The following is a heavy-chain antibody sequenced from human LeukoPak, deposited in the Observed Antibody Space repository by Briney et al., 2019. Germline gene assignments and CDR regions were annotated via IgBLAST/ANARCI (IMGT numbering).Heavy chain of an antibody. Sequence: SETLSLTCTVSGGSMRSYYRSWIRRPPGKELQYIGNIFYSGSTNYNPSLESRVTISIDTSKNRFSLRLTSVTAADTAVYYCARTPSIAAAGIFDYWGQGILVTVSS. CDR3: ARTPSIAAAGIFDY. J-gene: IGHJ4*02. D-gene: IGHD6-13*01. CDR2: IFYSGST. CDR1: GGSMRSYY. V-gene: IGHV4-59*01.